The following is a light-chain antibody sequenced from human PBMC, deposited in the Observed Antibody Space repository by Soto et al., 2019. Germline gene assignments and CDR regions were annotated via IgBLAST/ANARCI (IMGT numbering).Light chain of an antibody. Sequence: QSVLTQPASVSGSPGQSITFSCTGTSSDVGGYNFVSWYQQHPGNAPKLMIYDVSVRPSGVSNRFSGSKSGNTASLTISGLQTEDEAHYYCSSYTTTSTRSVFGPGTRVTV. CDR1: SSDVGGYNF. CDR3: SSYTTTSTRSV. J-gene: IGLJ1*01. V-gene: IGLV2-14*03. CDR2: DVS.